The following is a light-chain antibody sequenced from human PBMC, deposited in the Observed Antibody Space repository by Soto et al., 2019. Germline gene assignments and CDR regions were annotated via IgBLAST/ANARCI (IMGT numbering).Light chain of an antibody. CDR3: QSYDNNNHWV. Sequence: NFMLTQPHSVSESPGKTVTMSCTRSSGSIANSFVQWYQQRPGSSPTTVIYKDNQRPSGVPDRFSGSIDSSSNSASLSISGLKTEDEADYYCQSYDNNNHWVFGGGTKLTVL. CDR2: KDN. V-gene: IGLV6-57*01. J-gene: IGLJ3*02. CDR1: SGSIANSF.